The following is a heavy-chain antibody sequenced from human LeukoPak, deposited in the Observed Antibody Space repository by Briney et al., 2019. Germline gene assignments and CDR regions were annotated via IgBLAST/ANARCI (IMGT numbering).Heavy chain of an antibody. D-gene: IGHD5-18*01. CDR2: ISGSGGST. CDR3: ATYRQVLLPFES. CDR1: GFTFSSYA. Sequence: PGGSLRLSCAASGFTFSSYAMSWVRQAPEKGLEWVSGISGSGGSTYHADSVKGRFTISRDNSKNTLYLQMNSLRAEDTAVYYCATYRQVLLPFESWGQGTLVTVSS. V-gene: IGHV3-23*01. J-gene: IGHJ4*02.